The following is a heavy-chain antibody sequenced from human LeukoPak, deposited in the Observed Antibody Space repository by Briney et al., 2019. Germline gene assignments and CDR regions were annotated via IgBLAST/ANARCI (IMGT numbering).Heavy chain of an antibody. V-gene: IGHV1-2*02. D-gene: IGHD1-26*01. CDR2: IKPNSGGT. Sequence: RASVKVSSKASGYTFSGYYMHWVRQAPGQGLEWMGWIKPNSGGTNFAQKFQGRVTMTRDTSISTAYMELSRLRSDDTAVYYCATGSYLYDAFDIWGQGTMVTVSS. CDR3: ATGSYLYDAFDI. J-gene: IGHJ3*02. CDR1: GYTFSGYY.